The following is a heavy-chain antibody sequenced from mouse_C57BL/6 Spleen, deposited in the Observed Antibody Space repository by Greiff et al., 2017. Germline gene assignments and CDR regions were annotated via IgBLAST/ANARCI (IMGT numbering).Heavy chain of an antibody. J-gene: IGHJ4*01. Sequence: DVKLVESGGGLVKPGGSLKLSCAASGFTFSSYTMSWVRQTPEKRLEWVATISGGGGNTYYPDSVKGRFTISRDNAKNTLYLQMSSLRSEDTALYYCARLHYYSNYSYAMDYWGQGTSVTVSS. CDR1: GFTFSSYT. D-gene: IGHD2-5*01. V-gene: IGHV5-9*01. CDR3: ARLHYYSNYSYAMDY. CDR2: ISGGGGNT.